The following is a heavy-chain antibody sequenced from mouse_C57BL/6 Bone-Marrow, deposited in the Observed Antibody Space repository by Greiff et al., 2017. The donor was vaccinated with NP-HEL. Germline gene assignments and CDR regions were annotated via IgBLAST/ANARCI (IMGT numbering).Heavy chain of an antibody. CDR3: AHYYGSSYWYFDV. J-gene: IGHJ1*03. CDR1: GFTIKNTY. D-gene: IGHD1-1*01. V-gene: IGHV14-3*01. CDR2: IDPANGNT. Sequence: DVKLQESVAELVRPGASVKLSCTASGFTIKNTYMHWVKQRPEQGLEWIGRIDPANGNTNYAPKFQGKATITADTSSNTAYLQLSSLTSEDTANYYCAHYYGSSYWYFDVWGTGTTVTVSS.